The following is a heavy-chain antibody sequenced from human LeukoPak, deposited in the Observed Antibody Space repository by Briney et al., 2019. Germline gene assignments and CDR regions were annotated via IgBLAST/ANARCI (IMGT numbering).Heavy chain of an antibody. CDR2: INPNSGGT. CDR1: GYTFTGYY. D-gene: IGHD6-13*01. J-gene: IGHJ4*02. V-gene: IGHV1-2*02. CDR3: PRVGSIEAAGYLDY. Sequence: ASVKVSCKASGYTFTGYYMHWVRQAPGQGLEWVGWINPNSGGTNYAQTFQGTVTMTRDTATSTAYMRLSRLRSDATAVYYCPRVGSIEAAGYLDYWGKGTLSPSPQ.